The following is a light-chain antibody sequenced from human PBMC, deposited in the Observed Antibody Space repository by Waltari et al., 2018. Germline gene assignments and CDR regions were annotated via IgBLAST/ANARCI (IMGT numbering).Light chain of an antibody. CDR2: ENN. CDR3: QSYDNNIWL. V-gene: IGLV6-57*03. Sequence: NFMLTQSHPVSESPGKTITISCTRTSCRVPGNAMQWYQQRPGSAPTPAIYENNQTPSGVPDRFSVSIDRSSSSASLTISGLKTEDEADYYCQSYDNNIWLFGGGTKLTVL. J-gene: IGLJ3*02. CDR1: SCRVPGNA.